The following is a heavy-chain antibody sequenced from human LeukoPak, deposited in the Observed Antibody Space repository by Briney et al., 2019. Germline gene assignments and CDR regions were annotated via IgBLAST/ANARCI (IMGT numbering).Heavy chain of an antibody. CDR2: ISAYNGNT. Sequence: ASVKVSCKASGYTFTSYGISWVRQAPGQGLEWMGWISAYNGNTNYAQKLQGRVTMTRDTSTSTVYMELSSLRSEDTAVYYCARDIAAAGNYYYYYMDVWGKGTTVTVSS. D-gene: IGHD6-13*01. J-gene: IGHJ6*03. V-gene: IGHV1-18*01. CDR3: ARDIAAAGNYYYYYMDV. CDR1: GYTFTSYG.